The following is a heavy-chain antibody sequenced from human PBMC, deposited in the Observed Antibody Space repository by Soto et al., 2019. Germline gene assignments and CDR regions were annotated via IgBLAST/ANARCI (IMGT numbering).Heavy chain of an antibody. CDR2: IYYSGST. V-gene: IGHV4-30-4*01. J-gene: IGHJ4*02. CDR1: GGSISSGDYY. Sequence: QVQLQESGPGLVKPSQTLSLTCTVSGGSISSGDYYWSWIRQPPGKGLEWIGYIYYSGSTYYNPSLKSRVTISVDTSKNQFSLKLSSVTAADTAVYYCARAGSTVWDVYYFVYWGQGTLVTVSS. D-gene: IGHD4-17*01. CDR3: ARAGSTVWDVYYFVY.